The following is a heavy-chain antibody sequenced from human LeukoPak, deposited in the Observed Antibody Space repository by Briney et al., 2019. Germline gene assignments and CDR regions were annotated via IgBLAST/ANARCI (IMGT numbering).Heavy chain of an antibody. Sequence: ETLSLTCTVSGVSISSSNSYWGWIRQPPGKGLEWIGSMYYSGSSYYNPSLKSRVTISVDTSKNQFSLKLSSVTAADTAVYYCARQYSGYLRNWFDPWGQGTLVTVSS. D-gene: IGHD5-12*01. V-gene: IGHV4-39*01. CDR2: MYYSGSS. CDR3: ARQYSGYLRNWFDP. J-gene: IGHJ5*02. CDR1: GVSISSSNSY.